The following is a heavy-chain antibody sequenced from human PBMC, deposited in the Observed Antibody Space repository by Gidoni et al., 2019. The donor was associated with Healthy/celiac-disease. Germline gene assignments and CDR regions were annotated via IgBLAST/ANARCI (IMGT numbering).Heavy chain of an antibody. Sequence: EVQLVESGGGLVKPGGSLRLSCAASGFTFSRYSMNGVRQAPGKGLEWVSSISSSSSYIYYADSVKGRFTISRDNAKNSLYLQMNSLRAEDTAVYYCARSYDSSGYYVFSDAFDIWGQGTMVTVSS. CDR2: ISSSSSYI. V-gene: IGHV3-21*01. J-gene: IGHJ3*02. CDR3: ARSYDSSGYYVFSDAFDI. CDR1: GFTFSRYS. D-gene: IGHD3-22*01.